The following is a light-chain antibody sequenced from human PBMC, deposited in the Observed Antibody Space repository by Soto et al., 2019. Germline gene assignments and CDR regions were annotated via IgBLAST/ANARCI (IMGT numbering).Light chain of an antibody. CDR3: SSYTSRSPLDYV. V-gene: IGLV2-14*01. J-gene: IGLJ1*01. Sequence: QSALTQPASVSGSPGQSITISCTGTSSDVGGYNYVSWYQQHPGKAPKLMIYEVSNRPSGVSNRFSGSKSGNTASLTISGLQAEDEADYYCSSYTSRSPLDYVFGGGTKLTVL. CDR2: EVS. CDR1: SSDVGGYNY.